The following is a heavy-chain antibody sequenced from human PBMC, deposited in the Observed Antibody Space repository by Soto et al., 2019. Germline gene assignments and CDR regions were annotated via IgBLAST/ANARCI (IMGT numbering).Heavy chain of an antibody. J-gene: IGHJ1*01. V-gene: IGHV4-59*01. CDR3: ARAPGIRGWGGGYFHH. Sequence: SETLSLTCTVSGDSISSYYWSWIRQPPGKGLEWIGYIYYSGSTNYNPSLKSRVTISVDTSKNQFSLKLSSVTAADTAVYYCARAPGIRGWGGGYFHHWGQGSLVTVSS. CDR1: GDSISSYY. D-gene: IGHD3-16*01. CDR2: IYYSGST.